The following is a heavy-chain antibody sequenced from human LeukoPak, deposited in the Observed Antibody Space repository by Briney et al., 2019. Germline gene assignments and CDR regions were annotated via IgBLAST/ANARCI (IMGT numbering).Heavy chain of an antibody. CDR3: ARDPSPAYYDFWSGYYTGVLPPPHYFDY. CDR1: GGSISSSSYY. CDR2: IYHSGST. V-gene: IGHV4-39*07. Sequence: SETLSLTCTVSGGSISSSSYYWGWIRQPPGKGLEWIGSIYHSGSTYYNPSLKSRVTISVDTSKNQFSLKLSSVTAADTAVYYCARDPSPAYYDFWSGYYTGVLPPPHYFDYWGQGTLVTVSS. D-gene: IGHD3-3*01. J-gene: IGHJ4*02.